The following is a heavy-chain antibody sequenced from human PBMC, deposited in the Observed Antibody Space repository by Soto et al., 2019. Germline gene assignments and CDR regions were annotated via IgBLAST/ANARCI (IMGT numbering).Heavy chain of an antibody. CDR1: GFTFSSYA. D-gene: IGHD3-10*01. Sequence: EVQLVESGGSLVQPGGSLRLSCAAHGFTFSSYAMQWVRQAPGKGLEYVSVISGNGGSTYYANSVEGRFTISRDNSKHTLYLQMGSLRPEDMAVYYCARRGYGLYFGYWVQGTLVTVSS. J-gene: IGHJ4*02. V-gene: IGHV3-64*01. CDR2: ISGNGGST. CDR3: ARRGYGLYFGY.